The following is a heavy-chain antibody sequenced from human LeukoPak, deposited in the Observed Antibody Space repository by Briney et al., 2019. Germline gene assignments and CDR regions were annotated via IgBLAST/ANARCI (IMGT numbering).Heavy chain of an antibody. CDR3: ARVPGYYYDSSGYWSI. D-gene: IGHD3-22*01. CDR1: GFTFSSYS. J-gene: IGHJ3*02. CDR2: ISSSSSYI. Sequence: GGSLRLSCAASGFTFSSYSMNWVRQAPGKGLEWVSSISSSSSYIYYADSVKGRFTISRDNAKNSLYLQMNSLRAEDTAVYYCARVPGYYYDSSGYWSIWGQGTMVTVSS. V-gene: IGHV3-21*01.